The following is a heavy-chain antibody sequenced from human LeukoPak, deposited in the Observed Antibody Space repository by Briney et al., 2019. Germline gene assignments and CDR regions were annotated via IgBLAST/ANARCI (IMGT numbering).Heavy chain of an antibody. J-gene: IGHJ3*02. CDR2: ISGSGGST. D-gene: IGHD1-26*01. Sequence: GGSLRLSCAASGFTFSSYAMSWVRQAPGKGLEWVSAISGSGGSTYYADSVKGRFTISRDNSKNTLYLQMNSLRAEDMAVYYCARIEWERLGRAFDIWGQGAMVTVSS. CDR3: ARIEWERLGRAFDI. V-gene: IGHV3-23*01. CDR1: GFTFSSYA.